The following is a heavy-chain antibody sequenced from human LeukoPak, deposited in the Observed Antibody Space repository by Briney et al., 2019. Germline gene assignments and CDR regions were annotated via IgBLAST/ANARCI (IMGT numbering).Heavy chain of an antibody. D-gene: IGHD4-17*01. Sequence: PGGSLRLSCAASGFTFSSYAMSWVRQAPGKGLEWVSAISGSGGSTYYADSVKGRFTISRDNSKNTLYLQMNSLRAEDTAVYYCAKALTHDYGDYGGAFDIWGQGTMVTVSS. CDR2: ISGSGGST. CDR1: GFTFSSYA. V-gene: IGHV3-23*01. J-gene: IGHJ3*02. CDR3: AKALTHDYGDYGGAFDI.